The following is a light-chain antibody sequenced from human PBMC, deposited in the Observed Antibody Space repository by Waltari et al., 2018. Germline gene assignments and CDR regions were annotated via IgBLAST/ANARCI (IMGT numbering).Light chain of an antibody. CDR3: CSYAGSSTHVL. CDR2: DVS. CDR1: SRDVGGYNH. V-gene: IGLV2-23*02. Sequence: QSALTQPASVSGSPGPSITISCTGTSRDVGGYNHVSWYQQYPGKAPKLMIYDVSKRPSGVSNRFSGSKSGNTASLTISGLQAEDEADYYCCSYAGSSTHVLFGGGTKLTVL. J-gene: IGLJ2*01.